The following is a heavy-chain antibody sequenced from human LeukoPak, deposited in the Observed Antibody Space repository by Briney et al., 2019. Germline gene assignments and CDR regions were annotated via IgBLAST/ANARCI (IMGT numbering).Heavy chain of an antibody. CDR2: SNHSGST. Sequence: SETLSLTCAVYGGSFSGYYWSWIRQPPGKGLEWIGESNHSGSTNYNPSLKSRVTISVDTSKNQFSLKLSSVTAADTAVYYCARGPATYYDILTGYWKRSDAFDIWGQGTMVTVSS. CDR1: GGSFSGYY. CDR3: ARGPATYYDILTGYWKRSDAFDI. J-gene: IGHJ3*02. D-gene: IGHD3-9*01. V-gene: IGHV4-34*01.